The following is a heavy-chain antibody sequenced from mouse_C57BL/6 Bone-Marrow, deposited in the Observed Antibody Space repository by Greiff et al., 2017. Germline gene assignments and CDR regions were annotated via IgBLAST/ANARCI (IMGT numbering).Heavy chain of an antibody. Sequence: QVQLQQSGAELVRPGASVTLSCKASGYTFTDYEMHWVKQTPVHGLEWIGAIDPDTGGTAYNQKFKGKAILTADKSSSTAYMELRSLTSEDSAVYYCTRSPYYYGSIYYAMDYWGQGTSVTVSS. V-gene: IGHV1-15*01. CDR2: IDPDTGGT. CDR3: TRSPYYYGSIYYAMDY. D-gene: IGHD1-1*01. CDR1: GYTFTDYE. J-gene: IGHJ4*01.